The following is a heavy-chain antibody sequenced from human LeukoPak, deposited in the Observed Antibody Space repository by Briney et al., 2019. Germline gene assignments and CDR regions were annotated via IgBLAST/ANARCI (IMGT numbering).Heavy chain of an antibody. CDR1: GFTSSSYA. D-gene: IGHD1-26*01. Sequence: QSGGSLRLSCAASGFTSSSYAMHWVRQAPGKGLEWVAVISYDGSNKYYADSVKGRFTISRDNSKNTLYLQMNSLRAEDTAVYYCARGPKWELLQDWFDPWGQGTLVTVSS. V-gene: IGHV3-30-3*01. J-gene: IGHJ5*02. CDR3: ARGPKWELLQDWFDP. CDR2: ISYDGSNK.